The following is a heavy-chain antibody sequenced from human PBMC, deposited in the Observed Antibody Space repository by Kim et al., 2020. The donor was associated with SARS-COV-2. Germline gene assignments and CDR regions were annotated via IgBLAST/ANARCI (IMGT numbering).Heavy chain of an antibody. J-gene: IGHJ1*01. CDR1: GFTFSSYG. V-gene: IGHV3-30*18. CDR3: AKDRCFSDSCSLGTEYFRH. D-gene: IGHD3-22*01. Sequence: GGSLRLSCVASGFTFSSYGMHWVRQAPGKGLEWVAVISYDGSSEYYADSVKGRFTISRDNSKNTLYLQLNSLRAEDTAVYYCAKDRCFSDSCSLGTEYFRHWRQGTLVTVSS. CDR2: ISYDGSSE.